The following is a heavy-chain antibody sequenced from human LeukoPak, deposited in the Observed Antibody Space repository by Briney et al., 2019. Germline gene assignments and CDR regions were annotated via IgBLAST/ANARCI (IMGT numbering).Heavy chain of an antibody. CDR3: ARLDGYPFQGMDV. Sequence: PGGSLRLSCAASGFTFSSYELNWVRQAPGGGLEWVPKISGSGSSMYYADSVKGRFTISRDNAKNSLYLQMNSLRAEDTAVYYCARLDGYPFQGMDVWGQGTTVTVSS. D-gene: IGHD5-24*01. J-gene: IGHJ6*02. CDR2: ISGSGSSM. V-gene: IGHV3-48*03. CDR1: GFTFSSYE.